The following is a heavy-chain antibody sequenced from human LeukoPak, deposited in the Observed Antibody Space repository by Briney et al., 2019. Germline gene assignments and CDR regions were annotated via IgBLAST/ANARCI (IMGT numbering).Heavy chain of an antibody. Sequence: SETLSLTCTVSGGSISSYYWSWIRQPPGKGPEWIGDIYYTGSTKYIASLKSRVNISVDTSKNQFSLKVSSVTAADTAVYYCARLRPSIGAAGTFDYWGQGTLVTVSS. CDR3: ARLRPSIGAAGTFDY. J-gene: IGHJ4*02. V-gene: IGHV4-59*08. CDR2: IYYTGST. D-gene: IGHD6-13*01. CDR1: GGSISSYY.